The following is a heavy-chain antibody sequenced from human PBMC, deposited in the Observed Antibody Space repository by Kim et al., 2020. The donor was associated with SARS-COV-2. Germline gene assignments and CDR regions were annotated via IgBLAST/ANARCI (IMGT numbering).Heavy chain of an antibody. CDR1: GYTFTSYD. CDR3: ARADRGIVGATVYYFDY. J-gene: IGHJ4*02. Sequence: ASVKVSCKASGYTFTSYDINWVRQATGQGLEWMGWMNPNSGNTGYAQKFQGRVTMTRNTSISTAYMELSSLRCEDTAVYYCARADRGIVGATVYYFDYWGQGTLGTVSS. D-gene: IGHD1-26*01. V-gene: IGHV1-8*02. CDR2: MNPNSGNT.